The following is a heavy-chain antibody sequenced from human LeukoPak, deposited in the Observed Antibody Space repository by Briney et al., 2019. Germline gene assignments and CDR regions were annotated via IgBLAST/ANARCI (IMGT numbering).Heavy chain of an antibody. J-gene: IGHJ6*02. D-gene: IGHD6-19*01. CDR3: VRLPRGAWYSSGWYPGRYNGMDV. CDR2: IYYLGST. CDR1: GDSINSSDYY. V-gene: IGHV4-39*01. Sequence: PSETLSLTCSVSGDSINSSDYYWGWIRQPPGKGLEWIGSIYYLGSTFHNPSLKSRVTIHVDTSKNQFSLRLTSVTAADTSVFYCVRLPRGAWYSSGWYPGRYNGMDVWGQGTTVIVSS.